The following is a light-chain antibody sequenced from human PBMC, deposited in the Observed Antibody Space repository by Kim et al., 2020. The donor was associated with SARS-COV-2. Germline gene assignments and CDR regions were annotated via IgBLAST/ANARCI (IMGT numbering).Light chain of an antibody. CDR1: SSNIGGNT. J-gene: IGLJ3*02. V-gene: IGLV1-44*01. CDR2: RND. CDR3: ATWDDRLKGGV. Sequence: QSVLTQPPSASGTPGQRVTMSCTGSSSNIGGNTVTWYQQFPGTAPKVVISRNDERPSGLSDRFSGSKSGTSASLAISGLQSEDEADYYCATWDDRLKGGVFGGGTRLTVL.